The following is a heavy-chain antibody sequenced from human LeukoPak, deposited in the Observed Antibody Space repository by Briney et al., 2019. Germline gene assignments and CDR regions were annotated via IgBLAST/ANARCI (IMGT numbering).Heavy chain of an antibody. CDR1: GYTFTSYG. Sequence: ASVKVSCKASGYTFTSYGISWVRQAPGQGLEWMGWISAYNGNTNYAQKLQGRVTMTTDTSTSTAYMELRSLRSDNTAVYYCARVYYDSSEGYAFDIWGQGTMVTVSS. D-gene: IGHD3-22*01. V-gene: IGHV1-18*01. J-gene: IGHJ3*02. CDR3: ARVYYDSSEGYAFDI. CDR2: ISAYNGNT.